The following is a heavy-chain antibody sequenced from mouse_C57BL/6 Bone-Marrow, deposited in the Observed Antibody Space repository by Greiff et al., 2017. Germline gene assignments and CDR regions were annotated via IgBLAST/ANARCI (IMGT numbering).Heavy chain of an antibody. CDR1: GFNIKDYY. CDR3: TRSLICSGTNY. Sequence: EVQLQESGAELVKPGASVKLSCTASGFNIKDYYIHWVKQRTEQGLEWIGRIDPEDGETKYAPKFQDKATITADTSSNTAYLQLSSLTSEDTAVYYCTRSLICSGTNYWGQGTTLTVSS. CDR2: IDPEDGET. D-gene: IGHD1-1*01. V-gene: IGHV14-2*01. J-gene: IGHJ2*01.